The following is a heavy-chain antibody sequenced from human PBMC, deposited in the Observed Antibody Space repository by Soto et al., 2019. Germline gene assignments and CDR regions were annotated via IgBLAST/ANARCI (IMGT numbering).Heavy chain of an antibody. CDR2: IYPGDSDT. Sequence: GESLKISCKGSGYTFTNYWIGWVRQMPGKGQEWMGIIYPGDSDTKYNPSLQGQVTISADKSITTTYLQRSSLKGSDTAIYYCAASIFYYGMDVWGQGTTVTVSS. CDR1: GYTFTNYW. V-gene: IGHV5-51*01. CDR3: AASIFYYGMDV. J-gene: IGHJ6*02.